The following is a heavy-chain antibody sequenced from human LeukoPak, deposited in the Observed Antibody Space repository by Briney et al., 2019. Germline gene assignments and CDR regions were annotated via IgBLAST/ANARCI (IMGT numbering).Heavy chain of an antibody. V-gene: IGHV1-69*13. J-gene: IGHJ6*03. CDR3: ARSWGTYGSYYYHYMDV. Sequence: ASVKVSCKTSGGTFISYALSWVRQAPGQGLEWMGGIIPIFGTANYAQKFQGRVTITADESTNTVYMELSSLRSEDTAVYYCARSWGTYGSYYYHYMDVWGKGTTVTVSS. CDR1: GGTFISYA. D-gene: IGHD3-10*01. CDR2: IIPIFGTA.